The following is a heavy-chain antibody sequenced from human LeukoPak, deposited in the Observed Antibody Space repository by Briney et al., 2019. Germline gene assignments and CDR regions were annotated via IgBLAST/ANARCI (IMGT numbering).Heavy chain of an antibody. CDR2: INHSGST. D-gene: IGHD3-3*01. V-gene: IGHV4-34*01. CDR1: GGSFSGYY. CDR3: ARGYDFWSAYYYGMDV. Sequence: SETLSLTCAVYGGSFSGYYWSWIRQPPGKGLEWIGEINHSGSTNYNPSLKSRVTISVDTSKNQFSLKLSSVTAADTAVYYCARGYDFWSAYYYGMDVWGQGTTVTVSS. J-gene: IGHJ6*02.